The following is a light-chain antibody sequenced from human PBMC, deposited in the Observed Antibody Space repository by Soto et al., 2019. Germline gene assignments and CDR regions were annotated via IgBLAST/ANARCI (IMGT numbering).Light chain of an antibody. CDR3: PEYNSHPGT. CDR2: DAS. V-gene: IGKV1-5*01. Sequence: STVSVSEKDRVTITCRASQSIXSWLAWDQQKPGKAPKLLXADASSLERGGPSRCSGSGSAKEFTLTISSLQPDYFARYYCPEYNSHPGTFGQGSKV. CDR1: QSIXSW. J-gene: IGKJ1*01.